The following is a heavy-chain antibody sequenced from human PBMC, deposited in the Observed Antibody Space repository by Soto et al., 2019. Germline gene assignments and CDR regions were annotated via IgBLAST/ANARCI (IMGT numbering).Heavy chain of an antibody. CDR1: GFTFSSYA. CDR2: ISGSGGST. D-gene: IGHD6-6*01. J-gene: IGHJ6*02. V-gene: IGHV3-23*01. Sequence: GGSLRLSCAASGFTFSSYAMSWVRQAPGKGLEWVSAISGSGGSTYYADSVKGRFTISRDNSKNTLYLQMNSLRAEDTAVYYCARDRFEYSSSSGMDVWGQGTTVTVSS. CDR3: ARDRFEYSSSSGMDV.